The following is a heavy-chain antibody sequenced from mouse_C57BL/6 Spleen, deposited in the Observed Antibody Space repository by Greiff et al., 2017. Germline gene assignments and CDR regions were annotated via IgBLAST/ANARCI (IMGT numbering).Heavy chain of an antibody. V-gene: IGHV1-85*01. J-gene: IGHJ4*01. CDR3: ARTGRGYAMDY. Sequence: VQLQESGPELVKPGASVKLSCKASGYTFTSYDINWVKQRPGQGLEWIGWIYPRDGSTKYNEKFKGKATLTVDTSSSTAYMELHSLTSEDSAVYFCARTGRGYAMDYWGQGTSVTVSS. D-gene: IGHD4-1*01. CDR2: IYPRDGST. CDR1: GYTFTSYD.